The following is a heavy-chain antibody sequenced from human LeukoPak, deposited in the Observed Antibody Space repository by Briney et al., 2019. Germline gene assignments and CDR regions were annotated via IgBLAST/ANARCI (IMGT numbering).Heavy chain of an antibody. CDR3: ARVVGSGWYYFDY. Sequence: PSETLSLTCAVYGGSFSGYYWSWIRQPPGKGLEWIGEINHSGSTNYNPSLKSRVTISVDTSKNQFSLKLSSVTAADTAVYYCARVVGSGWYYFDYWGQGTLVTVSS. D-gene: IGHD6-19*01. CDR2: INHSGST. J-gene: IGHJ4*02. CDR1: GGSFSGYY. V-gene: IGHV4-34*01.